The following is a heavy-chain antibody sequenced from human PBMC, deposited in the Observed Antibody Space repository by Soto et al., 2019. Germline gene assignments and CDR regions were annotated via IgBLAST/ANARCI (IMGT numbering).Heavy chain of an antibody. D-gene: IGHD2-15*01. CDR2: ISYDGSNK. CDR3: ARAHMVAATFDF. J-gene: IGHJ4*02. Sequence: PVGSLRLSCAASGFTFSSYAMHWVRQAPGKGLEWVAVISYDGSNKYYADSVKGRFTISRDNSKNTLYLQMNSLRAEDTAVYYFARAHMVAATFDFWGQRTLVTVSS. CDR1: GFTFSSYA. V-gene: IGHV3-30-3*01.